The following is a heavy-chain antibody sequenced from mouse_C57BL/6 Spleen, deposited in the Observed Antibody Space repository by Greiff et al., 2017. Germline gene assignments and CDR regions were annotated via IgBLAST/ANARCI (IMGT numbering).Heavy chain of an antibody. D-gene: IGHD2-2*01. Sequence: QVHVKQPGTELVKPGASVKLSCKASGYTFTSYWMHWVKQRPGQGLEWIGNINPSTGGTNYNEKFKSKATLTVDKSSSTAYMQLSRLTSEDSAVYYGAKKGKGYYDAMDYWGQGTSVTVSS. CDR1: GYTFTSYW. V-gene: IGHV1-53*01. CDR2: INPSTGGT. CDR3: AKKGKGYYDAMDY. J-gene: IGHJ4*01.